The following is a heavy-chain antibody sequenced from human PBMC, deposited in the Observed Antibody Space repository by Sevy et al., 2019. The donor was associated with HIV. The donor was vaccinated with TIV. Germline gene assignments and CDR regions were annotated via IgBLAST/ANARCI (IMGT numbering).Heavy chain of an antibody. Sequence: GESLKISCAASGFTFSNYAMHWVRQAPGKGLEWVAVISFDGNNKDYADSVKGRFTISRDNSKNTLYLQMNSLRAEDTAMYYCAREWEIRAFDIWGQGTMVTVSS. J-gene: IGHJ3*02. CDR1: GFTFSNYA. V-gene: IGHV3-30*04. CDR3: AREWEIRAFDI. D-gene: IGHD1-26*01. CDR2: ISFDGNNK.